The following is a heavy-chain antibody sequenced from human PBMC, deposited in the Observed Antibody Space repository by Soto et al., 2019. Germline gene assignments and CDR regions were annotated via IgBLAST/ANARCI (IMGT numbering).Heavy chain of an antibody. J-gene: IGHJ4*02. CDR1: GFTFSSYA. CDR3: ARETRAGTTNGKKYYFDY. D-gene: IGHD1-7*01. Sequence: QVQLVESGGGVVQPGRSLRLSCAASGFTFSSYAMHWVRQAPGKGLEWVAVISYDGSNKYYADSVKGRFTISRDNSKNTLYLQMNSLRAEDTAVYYCARETRAGTTNGKKYYFDYWGQGTLVTVSS. CDR2: ISYDGSNK. V-gene: IGHV3-30-3*01.